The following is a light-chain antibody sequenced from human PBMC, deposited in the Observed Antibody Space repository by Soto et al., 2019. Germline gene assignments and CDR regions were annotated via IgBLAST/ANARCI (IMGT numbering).Light chain of an antibody. CDR3: QSYDTSLNAVL. CDR1: SSNIGAGYD. V-gene: IGLV1-40*01. CDR2: GNS. J-gene: IGLJ2*01. Sequence: QSVLTQPPSVSGAPGQRVTISCTGSSSNIGAGYDVHWYQHLPGAAPKLLIFGNSNRPEGVTDRFSGSTSGTSASLAITGVQAEDEDDDYCQSYDTSLNAVLFGGGTKLTVL.